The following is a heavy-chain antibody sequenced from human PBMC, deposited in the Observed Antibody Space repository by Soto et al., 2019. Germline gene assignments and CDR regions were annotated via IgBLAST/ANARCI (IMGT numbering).Heavy chain of an antibody. J-gene: IGHJ4*02. Sequence: VQLEQSGAEVKKPGASMKVSCQASGYTFNNYFIHWVRQAPGQGLEWMGVSHVGPGNTMYAQKFQGRVIVTRDTSTITVYLELSSLVSEDTALYFCTRESEGNQYFDFWGQGTLVTVSS. CDR2: SHVGPGNT. CDR1: GYTFNNYF. CDR3: TRESEGNQYFDF. V-gene: IGHV1-46*02.